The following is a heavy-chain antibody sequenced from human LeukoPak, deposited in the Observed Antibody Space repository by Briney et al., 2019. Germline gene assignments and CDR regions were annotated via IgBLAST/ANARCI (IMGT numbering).Heavy chain of an antibody. Sequence: PGGSLRLSCAASGFTFSSYAMSWVRQAPGKGLEWVPAISGSGGSTYYADSVKGRFTISRDNSKNTLYLQMNSLRAEDTTVYYCAKDLVGCSSTSCYFTVGGMDVWGQGTTVTVSS. CDR1: GFTFSSYA. CDR3: AKDLVGCSSTSCYFTVGGMDV. D-gene: IGHD2-2*01. CDR2: ISGSGGST. V-gene: IGHV3-23*01. J-gene: IGHJ6*02.